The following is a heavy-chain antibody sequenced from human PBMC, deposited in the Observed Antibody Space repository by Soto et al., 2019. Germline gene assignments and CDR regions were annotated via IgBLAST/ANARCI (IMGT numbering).Heavy chain of an antibody. CDR1: GASISGTTYF. Sequence: SEARCLTCTLSGASISGTTYFWAWIRKPRGKGLGWVGSIYYSGKTQYSPSLKSRVTISVDTSKNQFALQMSSVTAAATAVYYCAKNLPRTGRFDYWGQGSSVTVS. V-gene: IGHV4-39*01. CDR3: AKNLPRTGRFDY. J-gene: IGHJ4*02. CDR2: IYYSGKT.